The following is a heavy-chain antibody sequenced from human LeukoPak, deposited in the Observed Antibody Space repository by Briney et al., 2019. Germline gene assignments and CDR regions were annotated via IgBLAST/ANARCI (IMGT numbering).Heavy chain of an antibody. J-gene: IGHJ6*02. V-gene: IGHV1-46*01. Sequence: ASVKVSCKTSGYTFTSYYIHWVRQAPGEGLEWMGIINPSSGATNYAQKFQGRVTMTRDTSTSTVYMELSSQRSEDTAVYYCARATNFYYYYGMDVWGQGTTVTVSS. CDR3: ARATNFYYYYGMDV. CDR2: INPSSGAT. CDR1: GYTFTSYY. D-gene: IGHD1-26*01.